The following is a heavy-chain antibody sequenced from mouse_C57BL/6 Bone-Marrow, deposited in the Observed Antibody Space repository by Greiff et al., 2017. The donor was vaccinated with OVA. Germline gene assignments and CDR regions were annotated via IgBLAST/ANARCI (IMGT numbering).Heavy chain of an antibody. D-gene: IGHD2-5*01. Sequence: QVQLKESGPGLVAPSQSLSITCTVSGFSLTSYGVDWVRQSPGKGLEWLGVIWGVGSTNYNSALKSRLSISKDNSKSQVFLKMNSLQTDDTAMYYCASLYYSNYDYAMDYWGQGTSVTVSS. J-gene: IGHJ4*01. CDR3: ASLYYSNYDYAMDY. CDR2: IWGVGST. V-gene: IGHV2-6*01. CDR1: GFSLTSYG.